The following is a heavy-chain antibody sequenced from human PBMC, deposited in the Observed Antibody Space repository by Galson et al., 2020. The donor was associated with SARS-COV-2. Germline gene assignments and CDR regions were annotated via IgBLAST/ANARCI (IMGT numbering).Heavy chain of an antibody. J-gene: IGHJ5*02. D-gene: IGHD3-22*01. CDR3: ARDYSAGYYHSWFDP. CDR1: GGSIINQY. Sequence: ETSETLSLTCSVSGGSIINQYWTWIRQPAGKGLEWIGRVYSSGSANYNPSLKSRVSMSVDTSKNQLSLSLHSVTAADTGIYYCARDYSAGYYHSWFDPWGQGTLVTVSA. V-gene: IGHV4-4*07. CDR2: VYSSGSA.